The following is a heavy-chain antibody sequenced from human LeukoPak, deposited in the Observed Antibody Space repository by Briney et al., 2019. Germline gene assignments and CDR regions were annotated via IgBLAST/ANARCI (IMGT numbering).Heavy chain of an antibody. Sequence: GASVTVSCTASGYTFTSYDTNWVRQAPGQGLEWMGWMNPNSGNTGYAQKFQGRVTMTRNTSISTAYMELSSLRSEDTAVYYCARSSDGNFDYCGQGTLVTVSS. D-gene: IGHD5-24*01. J-gene: IGHJ4*02. CDR3: ARSSDGNFDY. V-gene: IGHV1-8*01. CDR2: MNPNSGNT. CDR1: GYTFTSYD.